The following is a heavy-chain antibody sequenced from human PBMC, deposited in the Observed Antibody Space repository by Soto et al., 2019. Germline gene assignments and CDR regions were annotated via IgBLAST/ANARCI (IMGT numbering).Heavy chain of an antibody. CDR1: GGSIISGDYY. V-gene: IGHV4-34*01. CDR3: ASGAAGMGNYYYYYGMDV. J-gene: IGHJ6*02. CDR2: INHSGST. D-gene: IGHD6-13*01. Sequence: PSETLSLTCTVSGGSIISGDYYWIWIRQPPGKGLEWIGEINHSGSTNYNPSLKSRVTISVDTSKNQFSPKLSSVTAADTAVYYCASGAAGMGNYYYYYGMDVWGQGTTVTVS.